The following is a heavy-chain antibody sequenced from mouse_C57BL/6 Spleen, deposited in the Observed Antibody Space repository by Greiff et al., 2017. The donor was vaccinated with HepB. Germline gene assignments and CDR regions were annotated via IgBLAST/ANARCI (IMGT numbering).Heavy chain of an antibody. Sequence: QVQLKQPGTELVKPGASVKLSCKASGYTFTSYWMHWVKQRPGQGLEWIGNINPSNGGTNYNEKFKSKATLTVDKSSSTAYMQLSSLTSEDSAVYYCARRAYYYGSSPDYAMDYWGQGTSVTVSS. J-gene: IGHJ4*01. V-gene: IGHV1-53*01. CDR3: ARRAYYYGSSPDYAMDY. D-gene: IGHD1-1*01. CDR2: INPSNGGT. CDR1: GYTFTSYW.